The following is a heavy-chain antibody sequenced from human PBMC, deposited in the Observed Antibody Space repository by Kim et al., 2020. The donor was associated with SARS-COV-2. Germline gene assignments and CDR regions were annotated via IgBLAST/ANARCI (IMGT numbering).Heavy chain of an antibody. V-gene: IGHV3-9*01. J-gene: IGHJ5*02. Sequence: SVKGRFTISRDNAKNSLYLQMNGLRAEDTALYYCAKDLARLEWLFGRFDPWGQGTLVTVSS. CDR3: AKDLARLEWLFGRFDP. D-gene: IGHD3-3*01.